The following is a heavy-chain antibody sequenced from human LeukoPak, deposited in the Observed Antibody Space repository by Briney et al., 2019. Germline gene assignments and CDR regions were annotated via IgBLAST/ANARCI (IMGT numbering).Heavy chain of an antibody. CDR1: GGTFSSYA. CDR3: ARASYSGNPYFDY. V-gene: IGHV1-69*04. CDR2: IIPILGIA. D-gene: IGHD4-23*01. Sequence: GASVKVSCKASGGTFSSYAISLVRQAPGQGLEWMGRIIPILGIANYAQKFQGRVTITADKSTSTAYMELSSLRSEDTAMYYCARASYSGNPYFDYWGQGTLVTVSS. J-gene: IGHJ4*02.